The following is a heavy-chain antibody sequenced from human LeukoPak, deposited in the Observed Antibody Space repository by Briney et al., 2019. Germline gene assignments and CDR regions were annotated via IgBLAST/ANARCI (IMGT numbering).Heavy chain of an antibody. V-gene: IGHV3-64D*06. CDR2: INSDGDST. CDR1: GFTFSSYA. CDR3: VKTPYSSTWYVGDS. J-gene: IGHJ4*02. D-gene: IGHD2/OR15-2a*01. Sequence: QTGGSLRLSCSASGFTFSSYAMHWVRQAAGEGLEYVSAINSDGDSTYYADSVKGRFTIYRDNSKNTLYLQMSSLSPEDSAVYYCVKTPYSSTWYVGDSWGQGTLVTVSS.